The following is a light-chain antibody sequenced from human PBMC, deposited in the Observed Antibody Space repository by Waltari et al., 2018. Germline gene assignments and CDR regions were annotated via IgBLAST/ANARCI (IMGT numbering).Light chain of an antibody. V-gene: IGLV2-14*03. CDR3: SSYTSSTVV. CDR1: SSDVGGYNY. Sequence: QSALTQPASVSGSPGQSITISCTGTSSDVGGYNYVSWYQQHPGKAPKLMIYDVSNRLSGVSNLFSGSKSGNTASLTISGLQAEDEADYYCSSYTSSTVVFGGGTKLTVL. J-gene: IGLJ2*01. CDR2: DVS.